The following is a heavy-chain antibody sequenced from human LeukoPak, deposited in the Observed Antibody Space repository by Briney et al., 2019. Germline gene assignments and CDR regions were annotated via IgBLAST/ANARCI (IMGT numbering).Heavy chain of an antibody. CDR2: IAADSGDIHGYT. D-gene: IGHD4-11*01. Sequence: GDSVKVSCKASGYRLRNHGISWVRQAPGQGLEWVGWIAADSGDIHGYTHYAEKLQGRVSMTTDTSTDTAYMDLRSLTSDDTAVYYCARGSSPYNSYFDLWGRGTLITVSS. CDR1: GYRLRNHG. J-gene: IGHJ2*01. V-gene: IGHV1-18*01. CDR3: ARGSSPYNSYFDL.